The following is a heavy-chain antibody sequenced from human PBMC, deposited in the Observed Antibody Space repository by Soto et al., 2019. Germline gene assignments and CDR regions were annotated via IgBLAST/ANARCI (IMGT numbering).Heavy chain of an antibody. D-gene: IGHD6-19*01. CDR3: ARSSNYYYGMDV. CDR1: GFTFSSYD. V-gene: IGHV3-13*01. Sequence: PGGSLRLSCAASGFTFSSYDMHWVRQATGKGLEWVSAIGTAGDTYYPGSVKGRFTISRENAKNSLYLQMNSLRAGDTAVYYCARSSNYYYGMDVWGQGTTVTVSS. CDR2: IGTAGDT. J-gene: IGHJ6*02.